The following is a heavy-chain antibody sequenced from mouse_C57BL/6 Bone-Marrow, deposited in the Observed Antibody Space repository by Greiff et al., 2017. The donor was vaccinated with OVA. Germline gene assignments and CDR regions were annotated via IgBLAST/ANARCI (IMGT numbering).Heavy chain of an antibody. Sequence: VQLQQSGADLAKPGASVKLSCKASGYTFTSYWMHWVKQRPGQGLEWIGYINPSSGYTKYNQKFKDKATLTADKSSSTAYMQLSSLTYGDSAVYYCAVSNSNYQYFEFWGTGTTVTVSS. V-gene: IGHV1-7*01. CDR2: INPSSGYT. CDR3: AVSNSNYQYFEF. CDR1: GYTFTSYW. D-gene: IGHD2-5*01. J-gene: IGHJ1*03.